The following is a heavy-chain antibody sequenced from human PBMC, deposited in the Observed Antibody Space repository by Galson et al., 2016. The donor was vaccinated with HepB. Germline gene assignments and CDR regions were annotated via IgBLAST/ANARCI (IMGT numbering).Heavy chain of an antibody. Sequence: SLRLSCAASGFTFDDYTMHWVRQAPGKGLDWVSLISWDGGSTYYADSVKGRFTISRDNSKNKVFLQMESLRTEDTALYYCAKGGMSLSYQLLVDYFYYAMDVWGRGTTVTVSS. CDR1: GFTFDDYT. D-gene: IGHD1-1*01. CDR2: ISWDGGST. CDR3: AKGGMSLSYQLLVDYFYYAMDV. J-gene: IGHJ6*02. V-gene: IGHV3-43*01.